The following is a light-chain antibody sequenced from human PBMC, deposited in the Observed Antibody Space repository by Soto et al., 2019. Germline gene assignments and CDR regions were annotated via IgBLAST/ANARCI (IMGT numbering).Light chain of an antibody. CDR1: QSLLYSSNNKNY. V-gene: IGKV4-1*01. Sequence: DIVMTQSPDPLAVSLGERATINCKSSQSLLYSSNNKNYLAWYQQKPGQPPKLLIYWASTRESGVPDRFSGSVSGTDFTLTISSLQAEDVAVYYCQQYYGTPTFGGGTKVEIK. CDR3: QQYYGTPT. CDR2: WAS. J-gene: IGKJ4*01.